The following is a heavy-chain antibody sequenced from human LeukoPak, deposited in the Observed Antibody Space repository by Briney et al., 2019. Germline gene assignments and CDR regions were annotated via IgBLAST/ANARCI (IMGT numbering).Heavy chain of an antibody. CDR3: AKDPYRASSGLVDY. V-gene: IGHV3-48*03. CDR1: GFTFSSYE. J-gene: IGHJ4*02. D-gene: IGHD5-12*01. CDR2: ISSSGETI. Sequence: GGSLRLSCAASGFTFSSYEMNWVRQAPGKGLEWVSYISSSGETIYYADSVEGRFTISRDNSKNTLYLQMNSLRAEDTAVYYCAKDPYRASSGLVDYWGQGTLVTVSS.